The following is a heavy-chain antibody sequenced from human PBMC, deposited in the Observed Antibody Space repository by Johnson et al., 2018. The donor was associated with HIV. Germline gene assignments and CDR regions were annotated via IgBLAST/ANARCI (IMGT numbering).Heavy chain of an antibody. J-gene: IGHJ3*02. CDR1: GITFSDYA. Sequence: QVQLVESGGGVVQPGRSLRLSCAASGITFSDYAMHWVRQAPGKGLEWVAVISYDGSNKYYADSVKGRFTISRDNSKNTLYLQMNSLRAEDTAVYYCAKEGRYVEGAFDIWGQGTMVTVSS. V-gene: IGHV3-30-3*01. CDR3: AKEGRYVEGAFDI. CDR2: ISYDGSNK. D-gene: IGHD5-12*01.